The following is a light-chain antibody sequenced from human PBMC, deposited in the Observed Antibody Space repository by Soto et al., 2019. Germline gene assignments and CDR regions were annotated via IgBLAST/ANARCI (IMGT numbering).Light chain of an antibody. CDR1: SGHSTYI. J-gene: IGLJ3*02. CDR2: LDRSGSY. Sequence: QSVLAQSSSASASLGSSVKLTCILSSGHSTYIIAWHQQQPGKAPRFLMTLDRSGSYNRGSGVPDRFSGSSSGADRYLTISNLQFEDEGDYYCETWYSNTHKVFGGGTKLTVL. V-gene: IGLV4-60*02. CDR3: ETWYSNTHKV.